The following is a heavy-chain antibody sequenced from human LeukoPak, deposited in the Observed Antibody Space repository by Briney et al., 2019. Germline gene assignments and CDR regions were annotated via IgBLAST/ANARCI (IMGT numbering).Heavy chain of an antibody. CDR2: VSQDEKTK. V-gene: IGHV3-30*18. CDR1: GYTFSDYF. D-gene: IGHD3-16*01. CDR3: AKDVPASWAPDY. Sequence: GGSLRLSCAASGYTFSDYFMHWVRQVPGKGLEWVASVSQDEKTKLYVDSVKGRFTISRDNSRNTLYLQVDSLRGEDTAVYFCAKDVPASWAPDYWGQGTLVTVSS. J-gene: IGHJ4*02.